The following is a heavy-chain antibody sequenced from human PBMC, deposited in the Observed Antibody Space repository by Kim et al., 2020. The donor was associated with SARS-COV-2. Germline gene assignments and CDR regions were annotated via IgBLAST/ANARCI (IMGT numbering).Heavy chain of an antibody. J-gene: IGHJ4*02. CDR3: AKDRGNRNFQFDY. CDR1: GFTFSTYA. Sequence: GGSLRLSCAASGFTFSTYAMSWVRQAPGKGLEWVSAVSAAGVNTYYADSVKGRFTISRDNSKNTLYLQLNSLRVEDTAIYYCAKDRGNRNFQFDYWGQGTLVTVSS. CDR2: VSAAGVNT. D-gene: IGHD1-7*01. V-gene: IGHV3-23*01.